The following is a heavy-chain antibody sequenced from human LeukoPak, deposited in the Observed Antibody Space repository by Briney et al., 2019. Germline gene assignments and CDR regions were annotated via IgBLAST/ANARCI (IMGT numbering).Heavy chain of an antibody. D-gene: IGHD4/OR15-4a*01. Sequence: PGGSLRLSCAASGFTFSSYSINWVRQAPGKGLEWVSSISSSSSYIYYADSVKGRFTISRDNAKNSLYLQMNSLRAEDTAVYFCARDSNMVLPSFDYWGQGTLVTVSS. J-gene: IGHJ4*02. CDR3: ARDSNMVLPSFDY. CDR2: ISSSSSYI. V-gene: IGHV3-21*01. CDR1: GFTFSSYS.